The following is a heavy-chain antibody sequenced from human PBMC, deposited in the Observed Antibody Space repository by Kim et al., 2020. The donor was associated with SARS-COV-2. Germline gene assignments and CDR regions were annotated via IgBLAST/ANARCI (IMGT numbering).Heavy chain of an antibody. Sequence: GGSLRLSCAASGFTFSSYWMHWVRQAPGKGLVWVSHINSDGSTTRYADSVKGRFTISRDNAKKTLYLQMNSLRAEDTAVYYCARIIVGATGYGMDVWGQGTTVTVSS. CDR2: INSDGSTT. V-gene: IGHV3-74*01. CDR3: ARIIVGATGYGMDV. D-gene: IGHD1-26*01. J-gene: IGHJ6*02. CDR1: GFTFSSYW.